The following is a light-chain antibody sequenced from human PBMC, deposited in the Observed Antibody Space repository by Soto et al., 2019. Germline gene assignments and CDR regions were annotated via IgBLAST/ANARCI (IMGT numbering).Light chain of an antibody. Sequence: EIVLTQSPGTLSLSPEERATLSCRASQSVSSSYLAWYQQKPGQAPRLLIYGASSRATGIPDRFSGSGSGTDFTLTISRLEPEDFAVYYCQQYGSSPPITFGGGTKVDIK. CDR1: QSVSSSY. CDR3: QQYGSSPPIT. V-gene: IGKV3-20*01. CDR2: GAS. J-gene: IGKJ4*01.